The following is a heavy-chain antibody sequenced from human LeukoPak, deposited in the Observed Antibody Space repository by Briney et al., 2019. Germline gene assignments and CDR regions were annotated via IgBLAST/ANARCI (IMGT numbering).Heavy chain of an antibody. J-gene: IGHJ4*02. D-gene: IGHD1-1*01. Sequence: ASVKVSCKSSGYEFVDYYIHWVRQAPGQGLEWMGWINPYSGGTNYARKFQGRVTMPRDTSISTAYMELNKLRPDDAAVYFCARASNRDSTGPIGFWGQGTLVTVSS. V-gene: IGHV1-2*02. CDR2: INPYSGGT. CDR1: GYEFVDYY. CDR3: ARASNRDSTGPIGF.